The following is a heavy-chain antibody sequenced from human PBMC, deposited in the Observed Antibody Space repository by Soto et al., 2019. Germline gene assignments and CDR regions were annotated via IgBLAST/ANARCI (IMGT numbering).Heavy chain of an antibody. CDR1: GFIFSSFG. V-gene: IGHV3-33*01. CDR2: IWYDGSNT. J-gene: IGHJ4*02. CDR3: VRDLLGSGGHFDD. D-gene: IGHD2-15*01. Sequence: GGSLRLSCAASGFIFSSFGMHWVRQAPGKGLEWVAHIWYDGSNTYYADSVKGRFTISRDNSGNTLYLQMNSLRAEDTAVYHCVRDLLGSGGHFDDCGQGTLVTVSS.